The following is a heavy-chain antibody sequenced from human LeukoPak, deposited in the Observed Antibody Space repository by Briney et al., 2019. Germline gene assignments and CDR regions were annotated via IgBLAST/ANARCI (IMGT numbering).Heavy chain of an antibody. J-gene: IGHJ4*02. CDR3: ARQTYSSAWNYFDY. CDR1: GGSISSYY. Sequence: PSETLSLTCTVSGGSISSYYWSWIRQPPGKGLEWIGNIYNSGSTNYSPSLKSRVTISVDTSKNQFPLNLRSVTAADTALYYCARQTYSSAWNYFDYWGQGTLVTVSS. D-gene: IGHD6-19*01. CDR2: IYNSGST. V-gene: IGHV4-59*08.